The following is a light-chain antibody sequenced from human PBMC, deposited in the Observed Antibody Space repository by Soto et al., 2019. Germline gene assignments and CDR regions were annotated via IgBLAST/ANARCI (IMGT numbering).Light chain of an antibody. CDR2: TDN. Sequence: QPALTQPPSASGTPGQRVTISCSGSSSNIGINTVNWYRQVPGTAPKLLIYTDNQRPSGVPDRFSGSKSGTSASLAISGLQSEDEADYYCAAWDDSLNGLYVFGTGTKVTVL. V-gene: IGLV1-44*01. J-gene: IGLJ1*01. CDR3: AAWDDSLNGLYV. CDR1: SSNIGINT.